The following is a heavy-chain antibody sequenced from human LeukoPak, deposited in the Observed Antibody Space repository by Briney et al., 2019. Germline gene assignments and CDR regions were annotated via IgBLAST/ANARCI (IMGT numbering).Heavy chain of an antibody. V-gene: IGHV4-34*01. D-gene: IGHD3-22*01. Sequence: ASETLSLTCAVSGASFSGDYWSGIRQPPGKGLEWVAEINHSGRSNYNPSLKSRVTISVDTSKNQFSLNLTSVTPADTARYYCARGLYDSGDYHYGIRQYYFYNWGQGTLVTVSS. CDR3: ARGLYDSGDYHYGIRQYYFYN. J-gene: IGHJ4*02. CDR1: GASFSGDY. CDR2: INHSGRS.